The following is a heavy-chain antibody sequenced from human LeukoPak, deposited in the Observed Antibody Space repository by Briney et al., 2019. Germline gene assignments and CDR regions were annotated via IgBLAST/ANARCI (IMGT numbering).Heavy chain of an antibody. V-gene: IGHV4-59*01. CDR3: ARYSSSSGYFDY. J-gene: IGHJ4*02. Sequence: SETLSFTSTASVGSIISNYWSWIRRPPGKGLEWIGYIYYSGSTNYNPSLKSRVTISVDTSKNQFSLKLSSVTAADTAVYYCARYSSSSGYFDYWGQGTLVTVSS. D-gene: IGHD6-6*01. CDR2: IYYSGST. CDR1: VGSIISNY.